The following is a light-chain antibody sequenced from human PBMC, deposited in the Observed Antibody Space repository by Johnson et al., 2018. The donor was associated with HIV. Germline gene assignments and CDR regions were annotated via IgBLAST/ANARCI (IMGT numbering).Light chain of an antibody. Sequence: HSVLTQPPSVSAAPGQKVTISCSGSSSNIGNNYVSWYQLIPGTVPKLLIYDNNKRPSGIPDRFSGSKSGTSATLGITGLQTGDEADYYCGTWDSSLSAGGVFGTGTKVTVL. J-gene: IGLJ1*01. CDR1: SSNIGNNY. V-gene: IGLV1-51*01. CDR3: GTWDSSLSAGGV. CDR2: DNN.